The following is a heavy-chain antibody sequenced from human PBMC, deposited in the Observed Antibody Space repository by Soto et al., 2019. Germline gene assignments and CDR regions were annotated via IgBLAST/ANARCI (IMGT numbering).Heavy chain of an antibody. D-gene: IGHD4-17*01. J-gene: IGHJ6*03. CDR2: IYWDDDK. V-gene: IGHV2-5*02. CDR3: AHSKTTSVTTWLGYYYYYMDV. CDR1: GFSLSTSGVG. Sequence: QITLKESGPTLVKPTQTLTLTCTFSGFSLSTSGVGVGWIRQPPGKALEWLALIYWDDDKRYSPSLKSRLTIPNDTSKNQVVLTMTNMDPVDTATYYCAHSKTTSVTTWLGYYYYYMDVWGKGTTVTVSS.